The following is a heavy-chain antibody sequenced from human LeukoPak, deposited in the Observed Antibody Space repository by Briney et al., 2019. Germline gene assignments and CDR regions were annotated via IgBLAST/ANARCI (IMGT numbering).Heavy chain of an antibody. Sequence: ASVKVSCKASGGTFSSCAISWVRQAPGQGLEWMGRIIPILGIANYAQKFQGRVTITADKSTSTAYMELSSLRSEDTAVYYCAREDTAMPFDYWGQGTLVTVSS. D-gene: IGHD5-18*01. CDR1: GGTFSSCA. J-gene: IGHJ4*02. CDR2: IIPILGIA. V-gene: IGHV1-69*04. CDR3: AREDTAMPFDY.